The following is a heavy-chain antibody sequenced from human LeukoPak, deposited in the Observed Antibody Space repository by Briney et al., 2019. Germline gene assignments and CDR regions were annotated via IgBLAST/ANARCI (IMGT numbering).Heavy chain of an antibody. CDR2: IYTSGST. CDR3: ARLRVATGYYYYYMDV. V-gene: IGHV4-61*02. Sequence: PSETLSLTCTVSGDSISSGSYYWSWIRQPAGKGLEWIGRIYTSGSTNYNSSLKSRVTISVDTSKNQFSLKLSSVTAADTAVYYCARLRVATGYYYYYMDVWGKGTTVTVSS. D-gene: IGHD7-27*01. J-gene: IGHJ6*03. CDR1: GDSISSGSYY.